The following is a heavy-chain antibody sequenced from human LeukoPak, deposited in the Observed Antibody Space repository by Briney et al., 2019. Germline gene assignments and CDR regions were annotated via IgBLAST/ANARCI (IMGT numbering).Heavy chain of an antibody. D-gene: IGHD4-11*01. CDR3: ASYSNYVDWFDP. CDR1: GGSISSYY. V-gene: IGHV4-59*12. J-gene: IGHJ5*02. CDR2: IYYSGST. Sequence: PSETLSLTCTVSGGSISSYYWRWIRQPPGKGLEWIGYIYYSGSTYYNPSLKSRVTISVDRSKNQFSLKLSSVTAADTAVYYCASYSNYVDWFDPWGQGTLVTVSS.